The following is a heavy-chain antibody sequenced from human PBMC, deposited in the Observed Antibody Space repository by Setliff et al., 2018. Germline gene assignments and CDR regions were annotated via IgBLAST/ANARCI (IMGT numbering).Heavy chain of an antibody. Sequence: GGSLRLSCAASGFTFSDYYMNWIRQAPGKGLEWISYISSSGTSIYYVDSVKGRFTISRDNAKNSLYLQMNSLRAEDTAVYYCAREKMATNYYYYYMDVWGKGTTVTVSS. CDR2: ISSSGTSI. CDR3: AREKMATNYYYYYMDV. V-gene: IGHV3-11*04. J-gene: IGHJ6*03. D-gene: IGHD5-12*01. CDR1: GFTFSDYY.